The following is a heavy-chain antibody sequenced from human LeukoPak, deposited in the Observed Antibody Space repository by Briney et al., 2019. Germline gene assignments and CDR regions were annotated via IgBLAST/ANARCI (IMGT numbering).Heavy chain of an antibody. CDR1: GDSVSSNSAA. V-gene: IGHV6-1*01. CDR3: ARDGGALYCSGGSCYSARDYYYGMDV. Sequence: SQTLSLTCAISGDSVSSNSAAWNWIRQSPSRGLEWLGRTYYRSKWYNDYAVSVKSRITINPDTSKNQFSLQLNSVTPEDTAVYYCARDGGALYCSGGSCYSARDYYYGMDVWGQGTTVTVSS. CDR2: TYYRSKWYN. D-gene: IGHD2-15*01. J-gene: IGHJ6*02.